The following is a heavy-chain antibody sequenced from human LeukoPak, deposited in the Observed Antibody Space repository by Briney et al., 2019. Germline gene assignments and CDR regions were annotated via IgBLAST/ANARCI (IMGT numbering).Heavy chain of an antibody. CDR3: AKDGDSSSWYD. CDR1: GFTFDDYA. V-gene: IGHV3-9*01. D-gene: IGHD6-13*01. J-gene: IGHJ4*02. Sequence: GGSLRLSCAASGFTFDDYAMHWVRQAPGKGLEWVSGISWNSGSIGYADSGKGRFTIPRDNAKNSLYLQMNSLRAEDTALYYCAKDGDSSSWYDWGQGTLVTVSS. CDR2: ISWNSGSI.